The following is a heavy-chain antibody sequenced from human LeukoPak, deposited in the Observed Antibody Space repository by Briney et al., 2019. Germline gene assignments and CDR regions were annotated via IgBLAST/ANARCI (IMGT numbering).Heavy chain of an antibody. CDR1: GGTFSSYA. V-gene: IGHV1-69*04. Sequence: SVKVSCKASGGTFSSYAISWVRQAPGQGLEWMGRIIPILGIANYAQKFQGRVTMTRDTSTSTVYMELSSLRSEDTAVYYCARDNGALAYCGGDCYHPYYYGMDVWGQGTTVTVSS. D-gene: IGHD2-21*02. J-gene: IGHJ6*02. CDR3: ARDNGALAYCGGDCYHPYYYGMDV. CDR2: IIPILGIA.